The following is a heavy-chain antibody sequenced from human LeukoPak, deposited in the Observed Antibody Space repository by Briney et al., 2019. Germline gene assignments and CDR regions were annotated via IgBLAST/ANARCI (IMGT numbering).Heavy chain of an antibody. Sequence: GGSLRLSCAASVFTFSSYAMSWVRQAPGKGLEWVSAISGSGGSTYYADSVKGRFTISRDNSKNTLYLQMNSLRAEDTAVYYCAKGVYSSGWQFDYWGQGTLVTVSS. D-gene: IGHD6-19*01. J-gene: IGHJ4*02. CDR2: ISGSGGST. CDR1: VFTFSSYA. V-gene: IGHV3-23*01. CDR3: AKGVYSSGWQFDY.